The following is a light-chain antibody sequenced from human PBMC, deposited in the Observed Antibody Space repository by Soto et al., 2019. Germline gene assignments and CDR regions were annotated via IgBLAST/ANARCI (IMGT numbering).Light chain of an antibody. Sequence: DIQMTQFPSSLSASVGDRVTITCRASQTISTCLNWYQQKPGTAPKLLIYAASNLESGVPSRFSASGSGTYFTLTISSLQPEDFATYYCQQCLTTPRTFGQGTRVEI. CDR2: AAS. CDR3: QQCLTTPRT. CDR1: QTISTC. J-gene: IGKJ1*01. V-gene: IGKV1-39*01.